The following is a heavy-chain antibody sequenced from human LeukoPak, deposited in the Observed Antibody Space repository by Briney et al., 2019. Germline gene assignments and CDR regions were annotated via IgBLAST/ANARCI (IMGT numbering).Heavy chain of an antibody. CDR2: IIISSTYL. V-gene: IGHV3-21*01. Sequence: GGSLRLSCAASGFTFSRYSMNWVRQAPGKGLEWVSSIIISSTYLFYADSVKGRFTISRDNAKNSLYLQMNSLRAEDTAVYYCARDLEQQLFDLWGQGTLVTVSS. D-gene: IGHD6-13*01. J-gene: IGHJ5*02. CDR1: GFTFSRYS. CDR3: ARDLEQQLFDL.